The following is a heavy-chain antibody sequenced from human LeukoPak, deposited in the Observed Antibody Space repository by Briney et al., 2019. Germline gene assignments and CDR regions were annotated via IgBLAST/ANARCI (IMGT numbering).Heavy chain of an antibody. CDR1: GYTFTGYY. CDR3: AREISGYSDY. D-gene: IGHD3-22*01. CDR2: INANSGDT. Sequence: GASVKVSCKASGYTFTGYYKHWVRQAPGQGLEWMGWINANSGDTKYAQKFQGRVTMTRDTSISTAYMELSRLRSDDTAMYYCAREISGYSDYWGQGTLVTVSS. V-gene: IGHV1-2*02. J-gene: IGHJ4*02.